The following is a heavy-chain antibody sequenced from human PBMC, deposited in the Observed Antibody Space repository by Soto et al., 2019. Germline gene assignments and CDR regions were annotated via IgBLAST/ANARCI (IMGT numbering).Heavy chain of an antibody. CDR2: INPNSGGT. D-gene: IGHD1-20*01. CDR3: ARGDIITSVRGPYNWNYLSY. Sequence: ASVKVSCKASGYTFTGYYMHWVRQAPGQGLEWMGWINPNSGGTNYAQKFQGWVTMTRDTSISTAYMELSRLRSDDTAVYYCARGDIITSVRGPYNWNYLSYWGQGTLVTVSS. J-gene: IGHJ4*02. CDR1: GYTFTGYY. V-gene: IGHV1-2*04.